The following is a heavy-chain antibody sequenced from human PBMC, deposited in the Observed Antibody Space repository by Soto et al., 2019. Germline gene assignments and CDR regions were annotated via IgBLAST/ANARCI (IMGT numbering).Heavy chain of an antibody. Sequence: SETLSLTCAVSSGSISSSNWWSWVRQPPGKGLEWIGEIYHSGSTNYNPSLKSRVTISVDKSKNQFSPKLSSVTAADTAVYYCAGLAPADPNYYHYYIDVWGKGHTVTVAS. V-gene: IGHV4-4*02. CDR1: SGSISSSNW. J-gene: IGHJ6*03. CDR3: AGLAPADPNYYHYYIDV. CDR2: IYHSGST. D-gene: IGHD2-2*01.